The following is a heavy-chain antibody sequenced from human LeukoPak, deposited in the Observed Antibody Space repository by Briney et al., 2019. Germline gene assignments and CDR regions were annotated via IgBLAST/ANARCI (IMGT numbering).Heavy chain of an antibody. J-gene: IGHJ4*02. CDR1: GGSISSSSYY. V-gene: IGHV4-39*01. D-gene: IGHD6-13*01. CDR2: IYYSGST. CDR3: VIDSSSWYGY. Sequence: KPSETLSLTCTVSGGSISSSSYYWGWIRQPPGKGLEWIGSIYYSGSTYYNPSLKSRVTISVDTSKNQFSLKLSSVTAADTAVYYCVIDSSSWYGYWGQGTLVTVSS.